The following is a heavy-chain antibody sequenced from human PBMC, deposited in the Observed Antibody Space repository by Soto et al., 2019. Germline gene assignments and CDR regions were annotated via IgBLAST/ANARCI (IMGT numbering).Heavy chain of an antibody. D-gene: IGHD3-22*01. CDR2: IYYSGST. CDR1: GGSISSSSYY. J-gene: IGHJ4*02. CDR3: ASGGTYYYDSSGIFDY. V-gene: IGHV4-39*01. Sequence: SETLSLTCTVSGGSISSSSYYWGWIRQPPGKGLEWIGSIYYSGSTYYNPSLKNRVNISVDTSKNQLSLKLSSVTAAVTSVYFCASGGTYYYDSSGIFDYWGQGTLVTVSS.